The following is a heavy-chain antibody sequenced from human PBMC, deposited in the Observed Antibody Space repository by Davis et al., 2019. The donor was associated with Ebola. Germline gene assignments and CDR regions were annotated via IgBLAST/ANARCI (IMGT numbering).Heavy chain of an antibody. CDR2: IDGSGDST. Sequence: PGGSLRLSCAASGFIFSSYDINWVRQAPGKGLEWVSGIDGSGDSTYYADSVKVRFTISRDRSKNTLYLQMSCLRADDTAVYYCVKDMSYDSSGHYLGSYDYGMDVWGPGTTVIVSS. D-gene: IGHD3-22*01. CDR1: GFIFSSYD. CDR3: VKDMSYDSSGHYLGSYDYGMDV. V-gene: IGHV3-23*01. J-gene: IGHJ6*02.